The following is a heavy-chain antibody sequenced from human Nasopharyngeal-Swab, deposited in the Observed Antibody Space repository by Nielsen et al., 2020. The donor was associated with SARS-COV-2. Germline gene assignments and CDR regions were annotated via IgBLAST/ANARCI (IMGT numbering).Heavy chain of an antibody. CDR1: GGSFSGYY. CDR2: IHHRGNI. Sequence: SETLSLTCAVYGGSFSGYYWSWIRQPPGGGLEWIGEIHHRGNINYNPSLKSRVTLLVDKSKNQFSLNLSSVTAADTAVYYCVRGGNWQFDYWGQGTLVTVSS. J-gene: IGHJ4*02. V-gene: IGHV4-34*01. D-gene: IGHD1-1*01. CDR3: VRGGNWQFDY.